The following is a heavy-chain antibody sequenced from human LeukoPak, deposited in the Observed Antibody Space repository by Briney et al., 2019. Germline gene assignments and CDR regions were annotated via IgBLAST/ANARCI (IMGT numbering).Heavy chain of an antibody. CDR2: INPNSGGT. J-gene: IGHJ5*02. CDR3: ASYRPSRITEGHWFDP. CDR1: GYTFTGYY. Sequence: ASVKVSCKASGYTFTGYYMHWVRQAPGQGLEWMGWINPNSGGTNYAQKFQGRVTMTRDTSISTAYMELSRLRSDDTAVYYCASYRPSRITEGHWFDPWGQGTLVTVSS. D-gene: IGHD3-10*01. V-gene: IGHV1-2*02.